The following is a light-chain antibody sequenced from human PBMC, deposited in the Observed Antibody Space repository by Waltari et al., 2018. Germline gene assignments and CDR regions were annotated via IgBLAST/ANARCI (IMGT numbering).Light chain of an antibody. CDR2: DVT. CDR3: SSFTSSTTGI. Sequence: SALTQPDSVSGSPGQSITSACSGISSDSGGDNYVYWYQQHPGEAPKVIIYDVTNRPSGVSNRFSGSKSGSSASLIISGLQPEDEAVYYCSSFTSSTTGIFGGGTKLTVL. J-gene: IGLJ2*01. V-gene: IGLV2-14*03. CDR1: SSDSGGDNY.